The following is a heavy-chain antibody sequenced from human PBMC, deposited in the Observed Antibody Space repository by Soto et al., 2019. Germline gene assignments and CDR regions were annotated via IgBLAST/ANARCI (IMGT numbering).Heavy chain of an antibody. J-gene: IGHJ6*02. Sequence: PGGSLRLSCAASGFTFSSYSMNWVRQAPGKGLEWVSSISSSSSYIYYADSVKGRFTISRDNAKNSLYLQMNSLRAEDTAVYYCARHSAAGPNYGMDVWGQGTTVTVSS. CDR3: ARHSAAGPNYGMDV. CDR2: ISSSSSYI. V-gene: IGHV3-21*01. D-gene: IGHD6-13*01. CDR1: GFTFSSYS.